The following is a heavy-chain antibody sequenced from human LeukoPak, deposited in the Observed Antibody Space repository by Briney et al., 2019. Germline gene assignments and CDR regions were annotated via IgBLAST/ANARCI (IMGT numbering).Heavy chain of an antibody. J-gene: IGHJ4*02. Sequence: GGSLRLSCAASSLIFSNNYMNWVRQAPGKGLEWVSALYIGGNTYYADSVRGRFTISRDNPKNTLYLQMNSLRAEDTAIYYCTTTAGYNYGQYWGQGTLVTVSS. CDR3: TTTAGYNYGQY. D-gene: IGHD5-18*01. V-gene: IGHV3-53*01. CDR1: SLIFSNNY. CDR2: LYIGGNT.